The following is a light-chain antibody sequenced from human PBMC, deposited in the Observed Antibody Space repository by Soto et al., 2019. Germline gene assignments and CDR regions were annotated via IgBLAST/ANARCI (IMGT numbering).Light chain of an antibody. CDR1: TGAVTSGYY. CDR3: LLYYAGAQV. Sequence: QTVVTQEPSLTVSPGETVTLTCASSTGAVTSGYYPNWFQQKPGQAPRPLIYSINNKHSWTPARFSGSLLGDKAALTLSGVQPEDEAEYYCLLYYAGAQVFGGGTKVTVL. J-gene: IGLJ3*02. V-gene: IGLV7-43*01. CDR2: SIN.